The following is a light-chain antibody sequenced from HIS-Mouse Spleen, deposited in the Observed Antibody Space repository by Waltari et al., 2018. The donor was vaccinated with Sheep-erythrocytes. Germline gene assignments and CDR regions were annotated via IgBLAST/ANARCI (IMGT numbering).Light chain of an antibody. Sequence: EIVLTQSPATLSLSPGERATPSCRASQSVCSYLAWYQQQPGQAPRLLIYDASNRATGIPARFSGSGSGTDFTLTISSLEPEDFAVYYCQQRSNWPPITFGQGTRLEIK. J-gene: IGKJ5*01. CDR1: QSVCSY. CDR3: QQRSNWPPIT. CDR2: DAS. V-gene: IGKV3-11*01.